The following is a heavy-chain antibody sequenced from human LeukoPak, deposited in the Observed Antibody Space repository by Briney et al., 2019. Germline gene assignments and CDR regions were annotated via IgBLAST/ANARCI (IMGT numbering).Heavy chain of an antibody. Sequence: GGSLRLSCAASGFTFSSAWMNWVRQAPGEGLEWVGFIRSKAHGGTTEYAASVKGRFTISRDDSKSIAYLQMDSLKTEDTAVYYCTRAGRYCSGGSCYSFYWGQGTLVTVSS. CDR3: TRAGRYCSGGSCYSFY. V-gene: IGHV3-49*04. J-gene: IGHJ4*02. CDR2: IRSKAHGGTT. D-gene: IGHD2-15*01. CDR1: GFTFSSAW.